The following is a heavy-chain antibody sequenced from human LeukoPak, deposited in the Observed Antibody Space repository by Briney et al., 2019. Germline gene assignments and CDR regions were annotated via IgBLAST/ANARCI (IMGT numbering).Heavy chain of an antibody. CDR3: ARVSRVLYYSGYDWAY. D-gene: IGHD5-12*01. CDR1: GYTFTSYG. J-gene: IGHJ4*02. V-gene: IGHV1-18*01. Sequence: ASVKVSCKASGYTFTSYGISWVRQAPGQGLEWMGWISAYNGNTNYAQKLQGRVTMTTDTSTSTACMELRSLRSDDTAVYNCARVSRVLYYSGYDWAYWGQGTLVTVSS. CDR2: ISAYNGNT.